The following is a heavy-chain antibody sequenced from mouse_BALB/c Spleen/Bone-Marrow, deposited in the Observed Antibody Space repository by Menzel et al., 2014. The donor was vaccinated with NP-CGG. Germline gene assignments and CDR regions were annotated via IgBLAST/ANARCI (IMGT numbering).Heavy chain of an antibody. D-gene: IGHD2-14*01. V-gene: IGHV1-5*01. CDR3: TRRNYRYDGLAY. CDR1: GYSFTSYW. CDR2: IYLGNSDT. J-gene: IGHJ3*01. Sequence: EVQLQQSGTVLARPGTSVKMSCKASGYSFTSYWMHWVKQRPGQGLEWIGVIYLGNSDTSYNQKFKGKAKLTAVTSASTAYMELSSLTNEDSAVYYCTRRNYRYDGLAYWGQGTLVTVSA.